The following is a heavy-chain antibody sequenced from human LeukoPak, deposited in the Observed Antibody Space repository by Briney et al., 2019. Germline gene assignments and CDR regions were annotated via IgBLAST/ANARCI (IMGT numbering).Heavy chain of an antibody. D-gene: IGHD1-26*01. CDR3: ARTSGSYNEWDY. CDR2: ISSNGGST. Sequence: PGGTLRLSCAASGFTFSSYAMHWVRQAPGKGLAYVSAISSNGGSTYYANSVKGRFTISRDNSKNTLYLQMGSLRAEDMAVYYCARTSGSYNEWDYWGQGTLVTVSS. CDR1: GFTFSSYA. J-gene: IGHJ4*02. V-gene: IGHV3-64*01.